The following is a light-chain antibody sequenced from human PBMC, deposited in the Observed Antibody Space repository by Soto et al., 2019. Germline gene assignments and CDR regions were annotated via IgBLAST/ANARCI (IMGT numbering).Light chain of an antibody. CDR1: SSDVGGYNY. CDR3: YSYVGSYTRV. J-gene: IGLJ3*02. Sequence: QSALTQPRSVSGSPGQSVTISCTGTSSDVGGYNYVSWYQRHPGKAPKLMIYDVSKRPSGVPDRFSGSKSGNTASLTISGLQAEDEADYYCYSYVGSYTRVFGGGTKLTVL. V-gene: IGLV2-11*01. CDR2: DVS.